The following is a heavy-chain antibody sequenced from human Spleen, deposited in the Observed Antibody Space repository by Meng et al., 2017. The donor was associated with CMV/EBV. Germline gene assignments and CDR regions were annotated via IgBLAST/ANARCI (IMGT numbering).Heavy chain of an antibody. CDR3: AIESDCSGGSCYGDY. CDR1: GFTFSSYW. CDR2: INSDGSST. D-gene: IGHD2-15*01. Sequence: GGSLRLSCAASGFTFSSYWMHWVRQAPGKGLVWVSRINSDGSSTSYADSVKGRFTMSRDNAKNTLYLQMNSLRAEDTAVYYCAIESDCSGGSCYGDYWGQGTLVTVSS. J-gene: IGHJ4*02. V-gene: IGHV3-74*01.